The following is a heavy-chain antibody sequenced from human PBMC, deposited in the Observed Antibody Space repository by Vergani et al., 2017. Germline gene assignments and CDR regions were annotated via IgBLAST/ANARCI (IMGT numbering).Heavy chain of an antibody. CDR2: IYYSGST. V-gene: IGHV4-39*01. J-gene: IGHJ4*02. CDR3: ARVVASGETYFDF. CDR1: GASIRSSNYY. D-gene: IGHD1-26*01. Sequence: QLQLQESGPGLVKPSATLSLTCSVSGASIRSSNYYWGWIRQPPGKGLEWIASIYYSGSTYYNPSLKSRVTISVDTSKNQFSLKLSSVTAADTAVYYCARVVASGETYFDFWGQGTLVTVSS.